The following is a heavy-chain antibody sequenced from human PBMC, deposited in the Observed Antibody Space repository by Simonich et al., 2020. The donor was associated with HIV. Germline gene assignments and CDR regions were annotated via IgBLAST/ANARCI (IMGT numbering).Heavy chain of an antibody. CDR2: INHGGST. CDR3: ARYTPAYSRGHWYFDL. Sequence: QVQLQQWGAGLLKPSETLCLTCIVLDGSFSAFYWSWICQPPGEGLEWIGDINHGGSTTYIPSLKSRGTISEDSSKNQFSLNLNSVNAADTAVYYGARYTPAYSRGHWYFDLWGRGNLVTVSS. J-gene: IGHJ2*01. V-gene: IGHV4-34*01. CDR1: DGSFSAFY. D-gene: IGHD6-19*01.